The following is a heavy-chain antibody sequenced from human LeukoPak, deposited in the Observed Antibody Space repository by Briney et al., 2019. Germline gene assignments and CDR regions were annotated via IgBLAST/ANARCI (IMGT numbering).Heavy chain of an antibody. CDR3: ARVLGYYGSGSSHSYTFDY. D-gene: IGHD3-10*01. CDR2: ISWDGGST. CDR1: GFTFDEYT. Sequence: GGSLRLSCAASGFTFDEYTMHWVRQAPGKGLEWVSLISWDGGSTYYADSVKGRFTISRDNSKTSLYLQMNSLRAEDTAVYYCARVLGYYGSGSSHSYTFDYWGQGTLVTVSS. J-gene: IGHJ4*02. V-gene: IGHV3-43*01.